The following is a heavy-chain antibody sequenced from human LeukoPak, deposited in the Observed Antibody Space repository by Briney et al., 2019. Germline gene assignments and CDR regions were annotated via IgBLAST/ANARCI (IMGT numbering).Heavy chain of an antibody. V-gene: IGHV4-61*01. CDR2: IYYSGST. D-gene: IGHD3/OR15-3a*01. Sequence: PSETLSLTCTVSGGSISSSSYYWSWIRQPPGKGLEWIGYIYYSGSTNYNPSLKSRVTISVDTSKNQFSLKLSSVTAADTAVYYCARVDRPDWLYSTNLNDAFDIWGQGTMVTVSS. CDR3: ARVDRPDWLYSTNLNDAFDI. CDR1: GGSISSSSYY. J-gene: IGHJ3*02.